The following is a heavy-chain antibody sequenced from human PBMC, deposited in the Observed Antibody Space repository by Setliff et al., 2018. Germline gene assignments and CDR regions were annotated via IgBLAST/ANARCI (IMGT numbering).Heavy chain of an antibody. V-gene: IGHV4-61*01. CDR1: VASLISGHYY. J-gene: IGHJ3*02. Sequence: KPSETLSLTCIVSVASLISGHYYWSWVRQPPGKGLEWIGRIYYTGTTYYNPSLKSRITMSVDTSKKQFSLSLSSVTAADTAIYYCARVYGDETIDISGQGKLVTVSS. CDR3: ARVYGDETIDI. CDR2: IYYTGTT. D-gene: IGHD2-21*02.